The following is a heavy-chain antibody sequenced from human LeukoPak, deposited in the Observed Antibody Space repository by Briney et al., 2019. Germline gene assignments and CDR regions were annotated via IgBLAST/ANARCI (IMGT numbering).Heavy chain of an antibody. Sequence: GGSLRLSCAASGFTFSSYAMSWVRQAPGKGLEWVSSLSVSGGNTFFADSVKGRFTISRDNSKNTLYLQMNSLRADDTAVYYCAKTNGGVTGYFHHWGQGTLVTVSS. CDR1: GFTFSSYA. D-gene: IGHD3-16*01. CDR3: AKTNGGVTGYFHH. V-gene: IGHV3-23*01. CDR2: LSVSGGNT. J-gene: IGHJ1*01.